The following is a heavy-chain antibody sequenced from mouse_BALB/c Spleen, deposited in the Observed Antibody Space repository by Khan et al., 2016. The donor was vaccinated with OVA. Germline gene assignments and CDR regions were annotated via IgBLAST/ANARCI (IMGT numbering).Heavy chain of an antibody. D-gene: IGHD1-1*01. V-gene: IGHV2-4*02. J-gene: IGHJ3*01. CDR1: DFSLTNYG. CDR2: IWSGGST. CDR3: ARRDYGSSYVFAY. Sequence: QVQLKESGPGLVQPSQSLSITCTVSDFSLTNYGVHWVRQSPGQGLEWLGVIWSGGSTDYNVAFISRLSITKDNSKSQVFFKMNSLQVDDTAIYYCARRDYGSSYVFAYWGQGTLVTVSA.